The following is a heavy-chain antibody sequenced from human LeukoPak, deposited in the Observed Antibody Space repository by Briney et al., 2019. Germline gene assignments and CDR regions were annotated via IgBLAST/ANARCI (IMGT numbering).Heavy chain of an antibody. CDR3: VRGSGSGSYYSYYGLDV. CDR1: GFTFSTYG. V-gene: IGHV3-30*03. J-gene: IGHJ6*02. CDR2: ISYDGSNK. D-gene: IGHD3-10*01. Sequence: GGSLRLSCAASGFTFSTYGMHWVRQAPGKGLEWVAVISYDGSNKYYADSVKGRFTISRDNSKNTLYLQMNSLRAEDTAVYYCVRGSGSGSYYSYYGLDVWGQGTTVTVS.